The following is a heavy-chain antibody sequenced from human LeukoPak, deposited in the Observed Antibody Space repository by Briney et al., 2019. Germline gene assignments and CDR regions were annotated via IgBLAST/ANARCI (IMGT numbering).Heavy chain of an antibody. V-gene: IGHV3-7*01. CDR2: IKQDGSEK. CDR3: ASYSSGYHRDGY. J-gene: IGHJ4*02. Sequence: GGSLRLSCAASGFTFSSYWMNWVRQAPGKGLEWVANIKQDGSEKNYVDSVKGRFTISRDNAKNSLYLQMNSLRAEDTAVYYCASYSSGYHRDGYWGQGTLVTVSS. D-gene: IGHD3-22*01. CDR1: GFTFSSYW.